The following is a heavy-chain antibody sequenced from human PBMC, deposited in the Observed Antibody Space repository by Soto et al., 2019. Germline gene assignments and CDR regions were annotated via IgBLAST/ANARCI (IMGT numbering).Heavy chain of an antibody. CDR1: GGSISSGGYY. CDR2: IYYSGST. CDR3: ARDRGRVRFLEWPDAFDI. J-gene: IGHJ3*02. D-gene: IGHD3-3*01. V-gene: IGHV4-31*03. Sequence: SETLSLTCSVSGGSISSGGYYWSWIRQHPGKGLEWNGHIYYSGSTYYNPSLKSRVTISVDTSKNQFSLKLGSVTAADTAVYYCARDRGRVRFLEWPDAFDIWGQGTMVTVS.